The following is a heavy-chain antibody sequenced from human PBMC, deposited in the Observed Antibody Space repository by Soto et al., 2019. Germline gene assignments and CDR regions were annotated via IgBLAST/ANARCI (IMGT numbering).Heavy chain of an antibody. D-gene: IGHD2-21*01. CDR2: IIPVFGTT. Sequence: QEQLVQSGAEVKKSGSSVKVSCKASGGLFSSYAVSWVRQAPGQGLEWMGGIIPVFGTTYYAQKFQGRVTITADESTNTAYMELSSLRSDDTAMYYCARGGGGYVWFNEFWGQGTLVSVSS. V-gene: IGHV1-69*01. CDR3: ARGGGGYVWFNEF. J-gene: IGHJ4*02. CDR1: GGLFSSYA.